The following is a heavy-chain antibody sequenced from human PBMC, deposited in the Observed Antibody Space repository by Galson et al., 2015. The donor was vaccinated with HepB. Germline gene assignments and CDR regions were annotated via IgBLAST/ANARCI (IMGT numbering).Heavy chain of an antibody. Sequence: SLRLSCAASGFTFSSYLMNWVRQAPGKGLEWVSGISGSGGRTYYADSVKGRFTSSRGNSKNTLYLQMNSLRAEDTAIYYCAKDMAQWELLNDNYYAMDVWGQGTTATVSS. CDR2: ISGSGGRT. D-gene: IGHD1-26*01. J-gene: IGHJ6*02. CDR1: GFTFSSYL. CDR3: AKDMAQWELLNDNYYAMDV. V-gene: IGHV3-23*01.